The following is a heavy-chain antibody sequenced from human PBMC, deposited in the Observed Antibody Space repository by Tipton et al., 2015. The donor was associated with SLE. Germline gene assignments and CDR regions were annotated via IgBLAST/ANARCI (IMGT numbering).Heavy chain of an antibody. CDR3: ARGYSGSYLGLAEYFQH. D-gene: IGHD1-26*01. J-gene: IGHJ1*01. CDR1: GGSINTNYW. V-gene: IGHV4-4*02. Sequence: GLVKPSGTLYLTCAVSGGSINTNYWWSWVRQSPGKGLEWIGEFYHGGRTNYNSSLQSRISISGDTSKNQFSLKLSSVTAADTAVYYCARGYSGSYLGLAEYFQHWGQGTLVTVSS. CDR2: FYHGGRT.